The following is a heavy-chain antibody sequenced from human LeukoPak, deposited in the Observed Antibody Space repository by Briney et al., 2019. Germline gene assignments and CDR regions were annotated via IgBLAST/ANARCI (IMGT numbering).Heavy chain of an antibody. D-gene: IGHD4-17*01. CDR2: ISISGGST. Sequence: PGGSLRLSCAASGFIFSNYGMSWVRQAPGKGLEWVSAISISGGSTYYADSVKGRFTISRDNSKNTLYLQMNSLRPEDTAVYYCANEIRPNDHWGQGTPVTVSS. CDR1: GFIFSNYG. CDR3: ANEIRPNDH. J-gene: IGHJ4*02. V-gene: IGHV3-23*01.